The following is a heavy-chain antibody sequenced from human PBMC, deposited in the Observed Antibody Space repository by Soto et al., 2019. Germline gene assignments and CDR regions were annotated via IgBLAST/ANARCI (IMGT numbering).Heavy chain of an antibody. CDR3: AKVRKYYYDSSGYYTDDALDI. CDR1: GFTFSSYA. J-gene: IGHJ3*02. Sequence: GGSLRLSCAASGFTFSSYAMSWVRQAPGKGLEWVSAISGSGGSTYYADSVKGRFTISRDNSKNTLYLQMNSLRAEDTAVYYCAKVRKYYYDSSGYYTDDALDIWGQGTMVTVSS. V-gene: IGHV3-23*01. CDR2: ISGSGGST. D-gene: IGHD3-22*01.